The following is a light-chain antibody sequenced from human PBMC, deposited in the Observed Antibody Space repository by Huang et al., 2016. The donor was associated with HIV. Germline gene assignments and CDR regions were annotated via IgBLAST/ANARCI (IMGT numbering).Light chain of an antibody. J-gene: IGKJ1*01. CDR1: QSVNNNY. Sequence: EIVLTQSPGSLSFSPGEGATLSCRASQSVNNNYLAEYQQKPGQAPRRLIFSATNRATGIPDRFGGSGSGTDFTLTIRSLEPEDFAMYYCQQYGSSPWTFGQGTKVEVK. CDR3: QQYGSSPWT. CDR2: SAT. V-gene: IGKV3-20*01.